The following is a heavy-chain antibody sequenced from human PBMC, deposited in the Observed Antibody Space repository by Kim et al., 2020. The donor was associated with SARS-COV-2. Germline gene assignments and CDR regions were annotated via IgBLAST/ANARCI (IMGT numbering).Heavy chain of an antibody. CDR1: GGSISSGGYY. V-gene: IGHV4-31*03. D-gene: IGHD1-26*01. Sequence: SETLSLTCTVSGGSISSGGYYWSWIRQHPGKGLEWIGYIYYSGSTYYNPSLKSRVTISVDTSKNQFSLKLSSVTAADTAVYYCARAQLSVGSYYYYGMDVWGQGTTVTVSS. CDR3: ARAQLSVGSYYYYGMDV. J-gene: IGHJ6*02. CDR2: IYYSGST.